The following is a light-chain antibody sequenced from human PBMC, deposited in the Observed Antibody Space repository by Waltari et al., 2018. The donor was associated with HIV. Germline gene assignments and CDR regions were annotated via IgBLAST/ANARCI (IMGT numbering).Light chain of an antibody. Sequence: DITMTQSPSSLSARVGDTVTITCRASQDIKKNINWFLQKPGRAPKPLIYDGAKLATGVPPTFSGSGSTTDFSLTIANLQTVDSGTYYCLQYHLRPYTFGQGTTVEI. CDR3: LQYHLRPYT. V-gene: IGKV1-33*01. CDR1: QDIKKN. J-gene: IGKJ2*01. CDR2: DGA.